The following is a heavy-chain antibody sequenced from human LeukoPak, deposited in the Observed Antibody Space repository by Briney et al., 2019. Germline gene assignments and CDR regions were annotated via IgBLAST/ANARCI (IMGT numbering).Heavy chain of an antibody. CDR2: IYYSGST. V-gene: IGHV4-31*11. J-gene: IGHJ4*02. CDR1: GGSISSGGYY. Sequence: SETLSLTCGVSGGSISSGGYYWSWIRQHPGKGLEWIGYIYYSGSTYYNPSLKSRVTISVDTSKNQFSLKLSSVTAADTAVYYCARVQRGLYDSSGYYDYYFDYWGQGTLVTVSS. CDR3: ARVQRGLYDSSGYYDYYFDY. D-gene: IGHD3-22*01.